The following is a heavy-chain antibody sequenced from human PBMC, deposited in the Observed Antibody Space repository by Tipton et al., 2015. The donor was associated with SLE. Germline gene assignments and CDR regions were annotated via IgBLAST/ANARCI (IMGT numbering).Heavy chain of an antibody. J-gene: IGHJ4*02. V-gene: IGHV4-61*02. CDR3: ASRGGGGSHFDY. Sequence: TLSLTCTVSGGSISSGSSSWNWVRQPAGKGLEWIGLIYNSGITNYNPSLQSRVTITVDMSKNQFSLKLTSVTAADTAVYFCASRGGGGSHFDYWGQGTLVSVSS. D-gene: IGHD3-16*01. CDR2: IYNSGIT. CDR1: GGSISSGSSS.